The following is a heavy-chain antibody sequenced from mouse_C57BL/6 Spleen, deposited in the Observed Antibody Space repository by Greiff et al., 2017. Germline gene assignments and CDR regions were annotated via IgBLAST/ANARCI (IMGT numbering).Heavy chain of an antibody. D-gene: IGHD1-1*01. J-gene: IGHJ4*01. CDR1: GYTFTDYY. Sequence: VQLQQSGPELVKPGASVKISCKASGYTFTDYYMNWVKQSHGKSLEWIGDINPNNGGTSYNQKFKGKATLTVDKSSSTAYMELRSLTSEDSAVYYCARRGSYYGSSLYYAMDYWGQGTSVTVSS. CDR2: INPNNGGT. CDR3: ARRGSYYGSSLYYAMDY. V-gene: IGHV1-26*01.